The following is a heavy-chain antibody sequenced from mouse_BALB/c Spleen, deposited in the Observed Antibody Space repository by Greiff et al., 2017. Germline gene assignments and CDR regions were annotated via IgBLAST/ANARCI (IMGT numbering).Heavy chain of an antibody. CDR2: INPSNGRT. V-gene: IGHV1S81*02. D-gene: IGHD2-13*01. CDR3: ARWVIPFDV. J-gene: IGHJ1*01. CDR1: GYTFTSYW. Sequence: QVQLQQPGAELVKPGASVKLSCKASGYTFTSYWMHWVKQRPGQGLEWIGEINPSNGRTNYNEKFKSKATLTVDKSSSTAYMQLSSLTSEDSAVYYCARWVIPFDVWGAGTTVTVSS.